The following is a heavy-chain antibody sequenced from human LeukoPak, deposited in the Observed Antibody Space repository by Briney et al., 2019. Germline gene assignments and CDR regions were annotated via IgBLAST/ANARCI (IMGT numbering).Heavy chain of an antibody. CDR3: ARERGSGSSAFDI. D-gene: IGHD6-19*01. V-gene: IGHV1-69*05. CDR2: IIPIFGTA. Sequence: GASVKVSCKASGGTFSSYAISWVQQAPGQGLEWMGGIIPIFGTANYAQKFQGRVTITTDESTSTAYMELSSLRSEDTAVYYCARERGSGSSAFDIWGQGTMVTVSS. CDR1: GGTFSSYA. J-gene: IGHJ3*02.